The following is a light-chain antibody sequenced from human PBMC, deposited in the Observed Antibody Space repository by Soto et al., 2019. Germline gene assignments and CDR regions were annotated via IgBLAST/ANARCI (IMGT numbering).Light chain of an antibody. CDR2: KAS. Sequence: DIQLTQSPSFLSASVGDRVNLTCRASQGISSYLAWFQQRPGKAPKLLIYKASSLESGVPSRFSGSGSGTEFTLTISSLQPDDFATYYCQQYNSYSWTFGQGTKVDIK. V-gene: IGKV1-5*03. CDR1: QGISSY. CDR3: QQYNSYSWT. J-gene: IGKJ1*01.